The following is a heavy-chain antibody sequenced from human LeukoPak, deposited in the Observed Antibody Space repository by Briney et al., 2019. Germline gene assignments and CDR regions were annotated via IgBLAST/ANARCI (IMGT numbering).Heavy chain of an antibody. V-gene: IGHV3-48*02. CDR3: ARAGGGYNYDDY. CDR1: GFSFSTYS. Sequence: PGGSLRLSFAASGFSFSTYSINWVRQAPGKGLEWVSYITSSSSTIYYADSVKGRFTISRDNAKNSLYLQMNSLRDEDTAVYYCARAGGGYNYDDYWGQGTLVTVSS. D-gene: IGHD5-24*01. CDR2: ITSSSSTI. J-gene: IGHJ4*02.